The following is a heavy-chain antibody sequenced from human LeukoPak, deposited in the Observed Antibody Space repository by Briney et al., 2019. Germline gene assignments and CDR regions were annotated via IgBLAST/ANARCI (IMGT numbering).Heavy chain of an antibody. V-gene: IGHV3-21*01. CDR1: GFTFSSYS. J-gene: IGHJ4*02. Sequence: GGSLRLSCAASGFTFSSYSMNWVRQAPGKGLEWVSSISTSSSYIYYADSVKGRFTISRDNSKNTLYLQMNSLRAEDTAVYYCARDKGGYDMGIFDYWGQGTLVTVSS. CDR3: ARDKGGYDMGIFDY. D-gene: IGHD5-12*01. CDR2: ISTSSSYI.